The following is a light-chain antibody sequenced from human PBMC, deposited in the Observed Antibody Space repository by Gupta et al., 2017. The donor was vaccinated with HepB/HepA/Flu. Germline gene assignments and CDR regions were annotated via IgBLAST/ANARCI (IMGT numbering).Light chain of an antibody. Sequence: DIVLTQSPATLSVSLGERATLTCRASQSVSNYLGWYQQKPGKAPRLLIYDTSNMATGIPARFSGSGSGTDFTLTISSLEPEDFAVYYCQHRRNWPLTFGGGTKVDIK. CDR3: QHRRNWPLT. CDR1: QSVSNY. J-gene: IGKJ4*01. CDR2: DTS. V-gene: IGKV3-11*01.